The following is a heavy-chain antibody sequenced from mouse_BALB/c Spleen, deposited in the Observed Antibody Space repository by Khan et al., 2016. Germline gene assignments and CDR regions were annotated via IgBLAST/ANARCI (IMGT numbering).Heavy chain of an antibody. CDR2: IDPSDSET. CDR3: ASCGYDDY. CDR1: GYSFTSYW. V-gene: IGHV1S126*01. J-gene: IGHJ2*01. Sequence: QVQLQQAGPQLVRPGASVKISCKASGYSFTSYWMHWVKQRPGQGLEWIGMIDPSDSETRLNQKFKDQATLTVDQSSSTAYMQLSSPTSEDSAVYYCASCGYDDYWGQGTTLTVSS. D-gene: IGHD2-2*01.